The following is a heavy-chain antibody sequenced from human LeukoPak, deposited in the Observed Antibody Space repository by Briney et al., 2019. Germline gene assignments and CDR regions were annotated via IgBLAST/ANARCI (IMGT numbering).Heavy chain of an antibody. CDR3: AKGGFDYDYVWGSYGWFNY. D-gene: IGHD3-16*01. J-gene: IGHJ4*02. Sequence: GGSLRLSCAASGFTFSSYGMSWFRQAPGKGLEWGSPISGRGGSTYYADSVKGRFTISRDNSKNTLYLQMNSLRAEDTAVYYCAKGGFDYDYVWGSYGWFNYWGQGTLVTVSS. V-gene: IGHV3-23*01. CDR1: GFTFSSYG. CDR2: ISGRGGST.